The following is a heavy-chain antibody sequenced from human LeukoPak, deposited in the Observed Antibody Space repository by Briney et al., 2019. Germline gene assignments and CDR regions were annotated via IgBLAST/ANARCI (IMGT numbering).Heavy chain of an antibody. J-gene: IGHJ6*02. Sequence: SQTLSLTCTVSGGSISSGDYYWSWIRQPPGKGLEWIGEINHSGSTNYNPSLKSRVTISVDTSKNQFSLKLSSVTAADTAVSYCARGYRYYDFWSGPYGMDVWGQGTTVTVSS. D-gene: IGHD3-3*01. CDR2: INHSGST. V-gene: IGHV4-30-4*01. CDR1: GGSISSGDYY. CDR3: ARGYRYYDFWSGPYGMDV.